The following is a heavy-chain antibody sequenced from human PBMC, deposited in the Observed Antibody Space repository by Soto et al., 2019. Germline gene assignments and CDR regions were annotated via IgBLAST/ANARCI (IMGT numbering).Heavy chain of an antibody. J-gene: IGHJ4*02. V-gene: IGHV4-59*08. Sequence: SETLSLTCTVSGGSISSYYWSWIRQPPGKGLEWIGYIYYSGSTNYNPSLKSRVTISVDTSKNQFSLKLSSVTAADTAVYYCARHEKRELMAFDYRGQGTLVTV. CDR3: ARHEKRELMAFDY. D-gene: IGHD2-8*01. CDR1: GGSISSYY. CDR2: IYYSGST.